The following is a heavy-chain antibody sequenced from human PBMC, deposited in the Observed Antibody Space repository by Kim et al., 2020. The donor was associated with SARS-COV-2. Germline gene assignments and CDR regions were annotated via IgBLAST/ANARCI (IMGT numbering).Heavy chain of an antibody. CDR1: GGSFSGYY. V-gene: IGHV4-34*01. Sequence: SETLSLTCAVSGGSFSGYYWSWIRQPPGKGLEWIGGINNSGSTNYNPSLKSRVTMSVDTSKNQFSLKLSSVTAADTAVYYCARGDFRLGRGVCDVIDYWG. J-gene: IGHJ4*01. CDR2: INNSGST. D-gene: IGHD2-8*01. CDR3: ARGDFRLGRGVCDVIDY.